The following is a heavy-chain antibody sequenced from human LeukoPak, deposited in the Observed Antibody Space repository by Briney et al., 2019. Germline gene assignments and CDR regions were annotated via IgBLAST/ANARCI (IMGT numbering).Heavy chain of an antibody. V-gene: IGHV4-59*12. CDR1: GGSISSYY. CDR2: IYYSGST. J-gene: IGHJ4*02. CDR3: AREAAPYGSGSDY. D-gene: IGHD3-10*01. Sequence: SETLSLTCTVSGGSISSYYWSWIRQPPGKGLEWIGSIYYSGSTYYNPSLKSRVTISVDTSKNQFSLKLSSVTAADTAVYYCAREAAPYGSGSDYWGQGTLVTVSS.